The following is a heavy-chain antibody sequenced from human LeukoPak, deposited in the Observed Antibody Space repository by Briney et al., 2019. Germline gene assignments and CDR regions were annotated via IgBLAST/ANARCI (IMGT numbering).Heavy chain of an antibody. J-gene: IGHJ5*02. CDR3: AKEAGVWFGELLRNWFDP. Sequence: GGSLRLSCAASGFTFSSYAMSWVRQAPGKGLEWVSAISGSGGSTYYADSVKGRFTISRDNSKNTLYLQMNSLRAEDTAVYYCAKEAGVWFGELLRNWFDPWGQGTLVTVSS. V-gene: IGHV3-23*01. CDR2: ISGSGGST. D-gene: IGHD3-10*01. CDR1: GFTFSSYA.